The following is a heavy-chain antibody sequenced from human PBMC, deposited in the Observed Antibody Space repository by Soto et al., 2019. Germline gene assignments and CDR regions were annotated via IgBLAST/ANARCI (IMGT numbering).Heavy chain of an antibody. CDR2: ISYDANSK. Sequence: SLRLSCAASGFTFRSYAIHWVRQAPGQGLEWVAYISYDANSKRYSDSVKGRFTISRDNSANTVYLQMDSLRVEDTAVYYCARDMSERYTTDHWGQGTLVTVSS. CDR1: GFTFRSYA. V-gene: IGHV3-30-3*01. D-gene: IGHD1-1*01. CDR3: ARDMSERYTTDH. J-gene: IGHJ4*02.